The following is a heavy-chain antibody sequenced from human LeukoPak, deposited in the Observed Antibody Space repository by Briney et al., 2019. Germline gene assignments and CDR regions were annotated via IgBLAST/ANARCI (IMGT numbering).Heavy chain of an antibody. CDR1: GGSISNSAYH. CDR2: IHYSGRT. CDR3: TRLWSTDCNGGSCPHQPNY. D-gene: IGHD2-15*01. J-gene: IGHJ4*01. Sequence: SETLSLTCTVSGGSISNSAYHWGWIRQPPGKGLEWIGSIHYSGRTYYNLSLKSRVTISVGTSKNQFSLNLRSVTAADTALYYCTRLWSTDCNGGSCPHQPNYWGHGTLVTVSS. V-gene: IGHV4-39*01.